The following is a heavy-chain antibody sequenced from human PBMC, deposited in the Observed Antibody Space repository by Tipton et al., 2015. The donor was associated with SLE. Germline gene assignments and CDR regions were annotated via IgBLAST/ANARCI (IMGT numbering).Heavy chain of an antibody. CDR1: GGSISSYY. D-gene: IGHD3-3*01. CDR2: SYYSGST. V-gene: IGHV4-59*01. J-gene: IGHJ6*03. CDR3: ARGGGIRFLEWDYYYMDV. Sequence: GLVKPSETLSLTCTGSGGSISSYYWSWIRQPPGKGLEWIGYSYYSGSTNYNPSLKSRVTISVDTSKNQFSRKLSSVTAADTAVYYCARGGGIRFLEWDYYYMDVWGKGTTVTVSS.